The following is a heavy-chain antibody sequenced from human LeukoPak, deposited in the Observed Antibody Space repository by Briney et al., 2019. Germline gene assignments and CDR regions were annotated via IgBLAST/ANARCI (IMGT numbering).Heavy chain of an antibody. Sequence: ASVKVSCKASGYTFTSYDINWVRQATGQGLEWMGWMNPNSGNTGYAQKFQGRVTMTRNTSISTAYMELSSLRSEDTAVYYCTRGWEGYCSGGSCLNWFDPWGQGTLVTVSS. V-gene: IGHV1-8*01. D-gene: IGHD2-15*01. CDR1: GYTFTSYD. CDR2: MNPNSGNT. J-gene: IGHJ5*02. CDR3: TRGWEGYCSGGSCLNWFDP.